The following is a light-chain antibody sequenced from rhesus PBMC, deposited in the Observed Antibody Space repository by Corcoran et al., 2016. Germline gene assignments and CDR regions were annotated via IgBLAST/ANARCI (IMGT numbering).Light chain of an antibody. V-gene: IGKV1-25*01. CDR2: DAS. CDR1: QGISKY. J-gene: IGKJ1*01. Sequence: DIQMTQSPSSLSASVGDTVTITCQASQGISKYLAWYQQKPGKAPKFRNYDASTVQSGAPSRFSGSGPGTEVTLTLSSLQPEDFGTYYGQQHNSDPRTCGQWTKVEIK. CDR3: QQHNSDPRT.